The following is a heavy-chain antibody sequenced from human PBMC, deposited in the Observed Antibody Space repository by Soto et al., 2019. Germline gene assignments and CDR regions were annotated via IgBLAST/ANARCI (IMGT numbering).Heavy chain of an antibody. V-gene: IGHV3-49*04. CDR2: IRRNAYGGTT. CDR1: GFTFGDYA. D-gene: IGHD3-16*01. CDR3: TRASSLDFDL. Sequence: PGGSLRLSCTTSGFTFGDYALSWVRQAPGKGLEWVGFIRRNAYGGTTDYAASVKGRFTISRDDSKSIAYLQMNSPRTEDTALYYCTRASSLDFDLWGQGTLVTVSS. J-gene: IGHJ4*02.